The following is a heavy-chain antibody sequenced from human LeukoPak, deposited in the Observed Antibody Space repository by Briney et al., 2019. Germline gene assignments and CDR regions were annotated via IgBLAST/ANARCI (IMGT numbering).Heavy chain of an antibody. V-gene: IGHV4-59*01. CDR3: ARGPNYASGSYDNEVFDY. J-gene: IGHJ4*02. D-gene: IGHD3-10*01. CDR2: VHSNGDT. Sequence: SETLSLTCIISGGSISDYYWGWIRQPPGKGLEWIGYVHSNGDTDYNPSLRSRLTILLDTSKKDFSLKVSSVTAADTAVYYCARGPNYASGSYDNEVFDYWGQGTLVTVSS. CDR1: GGSISDYY.